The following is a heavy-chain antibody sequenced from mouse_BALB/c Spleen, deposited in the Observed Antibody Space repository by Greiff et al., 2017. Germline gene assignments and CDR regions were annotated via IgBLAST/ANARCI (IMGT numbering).Heavy chain of an antibody. CDR3: ASPLYYDYDGFAY. V-gene: IGHV5-12-1*01. J-gene: IGHJ3*01. Sequence: EVKLVESGGGLVKPGGSLKLSCAASGFAFSSYDMSWVRQTPEKRLEWVAYISSGGGSTYYPDTVKGRFTISRDNAKNTLYLQMSSLKSEDTAMYYCASPLYYDYDGFAYWGQGTLVTVSA. CDR2: ISSGGGST. CDR1: GFAFSSYD. D-gene: IGHD2-4*01.